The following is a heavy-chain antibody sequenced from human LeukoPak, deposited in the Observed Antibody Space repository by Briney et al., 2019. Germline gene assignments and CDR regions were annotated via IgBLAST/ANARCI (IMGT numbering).Heavy chain of an antibody. CDR2: INKSGGGT. V-gene: IGHV3-23*01. Sequence: GASLILSCAASGFPHSSYDMSWVRQAPAKGLESVAGINKSGGGTYYAESVKGRSTMSRDNSKNTLFLQMNSLRAEDTAVYYCAKVTWSSSGSDYWGQGTLVTVSS. CDR1: GFPHSSYD. J-gene: IGHJ4*02. D-gene: IGHD6-19*01. CDR3: AKVTWSSSGSDY.